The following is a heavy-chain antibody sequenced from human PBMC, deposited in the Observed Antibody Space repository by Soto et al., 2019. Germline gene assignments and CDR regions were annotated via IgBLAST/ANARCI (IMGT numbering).Heavy chain of an antibody. CDR1: GFTFSSYS. J-gene: IGHJ6*02. D-gene: IGHD3-3*01. CDR3: AAGWLRFLEWFPQPYYGMDV. CDR2: ISSSSSTI. Sequence: GGSLRLSCAASGFTFSSYSMNWVRQAPGKGLEWVSYISSSSSTIYYADSVKGRFTISRDNAKNSLYLQMNSLRDEDTAVYYCAAGWLRFLEWFPQPYYGMDVWGQRTTVTVSS. V-gene: IGHV3-48*02.